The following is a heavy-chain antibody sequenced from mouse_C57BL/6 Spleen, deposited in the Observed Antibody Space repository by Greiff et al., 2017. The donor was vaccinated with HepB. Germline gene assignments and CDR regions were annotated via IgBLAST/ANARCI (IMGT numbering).Heavy chain of an antibody. CDR2: IWSGGST. D-gene: IGHD1-1*01. CDR1: GFSLTSYG. CDR3: ARTTNPYYGSSYGVYYFDY. Sequence: VQVVESGPGLVQPSQSLSITCTVSGFSLTSYGVHWVRQSPGKGLEWLGVIWSGGSTDYNAAFISRLSISKDNSKSQVFFKMNSLQADDTAIYYCARTTNPYYGSSYGVYYFDYWGQGTTLTVSS. V-gene: IGHV2-2*01. J-gene: IGHJ2*01.